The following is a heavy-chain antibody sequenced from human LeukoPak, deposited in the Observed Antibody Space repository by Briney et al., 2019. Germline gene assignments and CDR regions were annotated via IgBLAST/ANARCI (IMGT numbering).Heavy chain of an antibody. CDR3: ARDYYGSGSYYNKEYYFDY. V-gene: IGHV3-7*01. D-gene: IGHD3-10*01. Sequence: PGGSLRLSCAASRFTFSKSWMSWVRQAPGKGLEWVANIKQDGSEKYYVDSVKGRFTISRDNAKNSLYLQMNSLRAEDTAVYYCARDYYGSGSYYNKEYYFDYWGQGTLVTVSS. CDR1: RFTFSKSW. CDR2: IKQDGSEK. J-gene: IGHJ4*02.